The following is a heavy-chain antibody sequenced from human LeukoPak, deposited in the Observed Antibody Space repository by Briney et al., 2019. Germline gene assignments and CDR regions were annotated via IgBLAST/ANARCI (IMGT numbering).Heavy chain of an antibody. CDR2: INAGNGNT. D-gene: IGHD3-10*01. CDR3: ARAGSGSYLFDY. J-gene: IGHJ4*02. V-gene: IGHV1-3*01. CDR1: GYTFTSYA. Sequence: ASVKVSCKASGYTFTSYAMHWVRQAPGQRLEWMGWINAGNGNTKYSQKFQGRVTITRDTSASTAYMELSSLRSEDTAVYYCARAGSGSYLFDYWGQGILVTVSS.